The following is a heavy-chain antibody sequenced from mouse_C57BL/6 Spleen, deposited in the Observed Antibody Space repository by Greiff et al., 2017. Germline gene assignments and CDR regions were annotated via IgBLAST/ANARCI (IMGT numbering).Heavy chain of an antibody. Sequence: QVQLKQSGAELVKPGASVKLSCKASGYTFTEYTIHWVKQRSGQGLEWIGWFYPGSGSIKYNEKFKDKATLTADKSSSTVYMELSRLTSEDSAVXCCARHGAPVTTVVGHCDYWGQGTTLTVSS. CDR3: ARHGAPVTTVVGHCDY. CDR2: FYPGSGSI. J-gene: IGHJ2*01. D-gene: IGHD1-1*01. V-gene: IGHV1-62-2*01. CDR1: GYTFTEYT.